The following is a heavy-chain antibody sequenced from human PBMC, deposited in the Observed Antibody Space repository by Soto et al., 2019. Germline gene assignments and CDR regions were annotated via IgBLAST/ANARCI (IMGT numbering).Heavy chain of an antibody. D-gene: IGHD3-22*01. J-gene: IGHJ4*02. CDR3: ARDYYDSSGYYPTYYFDY. CDR1: GYSISSGYY. Sequence: SETLSLTXAVSGYSISSGYYWGWIRQPPGKGLEWIGSIYHSGSTYYNPSLKSRVTISVDASKNQFSLKLSSVTAADTAVYYRARDYYDSSGYYPTYYFDYWGQGTLVTVSS. V-gene: IGHV4-38-2*02. CDR2: IYHSGST.